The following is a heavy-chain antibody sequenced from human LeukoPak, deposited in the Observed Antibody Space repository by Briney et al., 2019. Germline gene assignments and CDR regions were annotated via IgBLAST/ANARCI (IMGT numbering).Heavy chain of an antibody. V-gene: IGHV1-69*13. D-gene: IGHD1-14*01. CDR1: RGTFSSYA. CDR2: IIPIFGTT. CDR3: AHPSRTYYYYVMDV. Sequence: SVTVSCKASRGTFSSYAISWVRQAPGQGLEWMGVIIPIFGTTNYAQKFQGRVTITADESTSTAYMELSSLRSEDTAVYYCAHPSRTYYYYVMDVWGQGTTVTVSS. J-gene: IGHJ6*02.